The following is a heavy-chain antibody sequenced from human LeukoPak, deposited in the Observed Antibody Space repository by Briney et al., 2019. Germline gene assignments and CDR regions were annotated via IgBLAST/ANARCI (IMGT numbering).Heavy chain of an antibody. D-gene: IGHD2-2*01. CDR2: MYWNADQ. J-gene: IGHJ4*02. CDR3: AHRHRMPHFDY. V-gene: IGHV2-5*01. Sequence: SGPTLVKPTQTLTLTCTFSGFSLSTSGVGVGWIRQPPGKALEWLAVMYWNADQRYSPSLKRRLPITKDTSKNQVVLTMTNMDPVDTATYYCAHRHRMPHFDYWGQGTLVTVSS. CDR1: GFSLSTSGVG.